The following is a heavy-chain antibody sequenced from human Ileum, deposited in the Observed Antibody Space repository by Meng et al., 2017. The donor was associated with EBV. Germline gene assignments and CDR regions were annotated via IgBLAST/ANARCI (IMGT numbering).Heavy chain of an antibody. D-gene: IGHD1-1*01. V-gene: IGHV3-53*01. CDR2: INRGGNT. J-gene: IGHJ4*02. Sequence: ELQPVGSGAALTHPSGSIRVSCSASRLTVSSNHMSWIRQAPGKGLEWVSLINRGGNTYYADSVEGRFAISRDNSKNTLYLQMNSLSAEDTAVYYCAGGNWNQGFFDYWGQGTLVTVSS. CDR3: AGGNWNQGFFDY. CDR1: RLTVSSNH.